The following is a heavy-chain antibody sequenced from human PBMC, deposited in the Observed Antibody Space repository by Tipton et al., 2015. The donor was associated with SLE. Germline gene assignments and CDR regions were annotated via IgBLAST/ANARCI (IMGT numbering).Heavy chain of an antibody. CDR3: ARDGRLAYFDS. CDR1: GGSISSSSYY. Sequence: TLSLTCTVSGGSISSSSYYWGWIRQPPGKGLEWIGSIYHSGSTYYNPSLKSRVTISVDTSKNQFSLKLTSVTAADTAVYYCARDGRLAYFDSWGQGTLVTVSS. J-gene: IGHJ4*02. CDR2: IYHSGST. D-gene: IGHD1-26*01. V-gene: IGHV4-39*07.